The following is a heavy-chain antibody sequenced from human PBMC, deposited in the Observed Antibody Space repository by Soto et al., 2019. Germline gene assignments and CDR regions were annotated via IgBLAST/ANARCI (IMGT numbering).Heavy chain of an antibody. CDR2: ISYDGSNK. Sequence: GGSVRLSCAASGFTFSSYAMHWVRQAPGKGLEWVAVISYDGSNKYYADSVKGRFTISRDNSKNTLYLQMNSLRAEDTAVYYCARDLVGYNSQGYWGQGTLVTVSS. D-gene: IGHD5-12*01. V-gene: IGHV3-30-3*01. CDR3: ARDLVGYNSQGY. J-gene: IGHJ4*02. CDR1: GFTFSSYA.